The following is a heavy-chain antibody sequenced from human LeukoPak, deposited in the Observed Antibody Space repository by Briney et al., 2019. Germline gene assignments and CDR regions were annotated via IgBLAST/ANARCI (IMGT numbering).Heavy chain of an antibody. CDR1: GYSISSGYY. V-gene: IGHV4-38-2*02. J-gene: IGHJ3*02. D-gene: IGHD1-26*01. CDR2: IYHSGST. CDR3: AREAASSGSYLFGGRAFDI. Sequence: SETLSLTCTVSGYSISSGYYWGWIRQPPGKGLEWIGSIYHSGSTYYNPSLKSRVTISVDTSKNQFSLKLSSVTAADTAVYYCAREAASSGSYLFGGRAFDIWGQGTMVTVSS.